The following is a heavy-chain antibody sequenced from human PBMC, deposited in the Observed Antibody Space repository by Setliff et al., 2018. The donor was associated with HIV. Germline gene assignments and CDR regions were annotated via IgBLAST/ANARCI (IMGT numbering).Heavy chain of an antibody. J-gene: IGHJ5*02. CDR3: AREGPYRAWFVH. CDR1: GGFISNHY. CDR2: THYSGSS. V-gene: IGHV4-59*11. Sequence: SETLSLTCTISGGFISNHYWNWIRQPPGKGLEWIGRTHYSGSSYYSPSLKSRGTISRDTSKNQFSLKLSSMTAADTAVYYCAREGPYRAWFVHWGQGALVTVSS.